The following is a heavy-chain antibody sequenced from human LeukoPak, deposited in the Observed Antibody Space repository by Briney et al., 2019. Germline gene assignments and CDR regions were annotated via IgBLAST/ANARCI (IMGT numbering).Heavy chain of an antibody. CDR2: ISGSGGST. J-gene: IGHJ3*01. CDR1: GFTFSSYA. CDR3: AKDKSEMETITRALHF. Sequence: GGSLRLSCAASGFTFSSYAMSWVRQAPGKGLEWVSAISGSGGSTYYADSVKGRVTISRDNSKNTLFLQMHSLRAEDTAVYYCAKDKSEMETITRALHFWGQGTMVTVSS. V-gene: IGHV3-23*01. D-gene: IGHD5-24*01.